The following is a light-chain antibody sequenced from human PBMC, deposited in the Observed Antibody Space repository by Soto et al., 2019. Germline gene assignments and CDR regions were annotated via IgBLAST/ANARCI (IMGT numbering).Light chain of an antibody. V-gene: IGLV2-8*01. Sequence: QSALTQPPSASGSPGQSVTISCTGTSSDVGGYDYVSWYQQHPGKAPKLIIYEVSKRPSGVPDRFSGSKSGNTASLTVSRLQAEDEADYYCSSYAGSNKKVFGGGTKVTVL. CDR3: SSYAGSNKKV. CDR1: SSDVGGYDY. CDR2: EVS. J-gene: IGLJ2*01.